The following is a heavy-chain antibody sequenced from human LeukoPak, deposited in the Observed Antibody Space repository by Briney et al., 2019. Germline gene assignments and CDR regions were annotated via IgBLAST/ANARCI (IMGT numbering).Heavy chain of an antibody. J-gene: IGHJ4*02. V-gene: IGHV4-59*01. CDR3: ARGGYCSGGRCQHDHDY. D-gene: IGHD2-15*01. CDR2: IYYSWST. CDR1: GGSISSYY. Sequence: SETLSLTCTVSGGSISSYYWSWIRQPPGKGLEWIGYIYYSWSTNYNPSLKSRVTISVDTSKNQFSLKLSSVPAADTAVDYCARGGYCSGGRCQHDHDYLGQGTLVTVPS.